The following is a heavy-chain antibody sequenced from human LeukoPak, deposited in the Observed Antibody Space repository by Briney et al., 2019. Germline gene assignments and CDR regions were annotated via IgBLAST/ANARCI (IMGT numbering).Heavy chain of an antibody. CDR1: GFTFSSYA. CDR3: ARDFVDYSSSSDY. D-gene: IGHD6-6*01. CDR2: ISSSGSTI. V-gene: IGHV3-48*04. J-gene: IGHJ4*02. Sequence: GGSLRLSCAASGFTFSSYAMNWVRQAPGKGLEWVSYISSSGSTIYYADSVKGRFTISRDNAKNSLYLQMNSLRAEDTAVYYCARDFVDYSSSSDYWGQGTLVTVSS.